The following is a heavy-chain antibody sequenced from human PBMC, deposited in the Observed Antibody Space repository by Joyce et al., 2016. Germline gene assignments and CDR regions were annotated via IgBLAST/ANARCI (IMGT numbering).Heavy chain of an antibody. D-gene: IGHD3-10*01. CDR1: GFTFRTYG. J-gene: IGHJ3*02. CDR2: IAYQGSDK. V-gene: IGHV3-30*18. CDR3: SKWGGNDGFDI. Sequence: VQLVESGGGVVQPGKSLTLSCEASGFTFRTYGMHWVRQAPGKGLEGLAFIAYQGSDKTYADSVKGRLTISRDNSKNTLYLQMNSLSADDTAVYYCSKWGGNDGFDIWGLGTMVTVSS.